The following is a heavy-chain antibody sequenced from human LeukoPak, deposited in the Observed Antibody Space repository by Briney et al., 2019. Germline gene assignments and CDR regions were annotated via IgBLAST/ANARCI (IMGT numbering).Heavy chain of an antibody. J-gene: IGHJ3*02. Sequence: PGGSLRLSCAASGFTFRSHDMSWVRQAQGKGLEWVSGISASGGSTFYADSVKGRFTISRDNSKNTLYLQMNGLRVEDTAVYYCVREGPRGLAFDIWGQGTMVTVSS. CDR1: GFTFRSHD. V-gene: IGHV3-23*01. CDR2: ISASGGST. CDR3: VREGPRGLAFDI.